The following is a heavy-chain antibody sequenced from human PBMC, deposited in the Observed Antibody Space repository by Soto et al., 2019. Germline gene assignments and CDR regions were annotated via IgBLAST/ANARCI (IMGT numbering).Heavy chain of an antibody. J-gene: IGHJ6*02. CDR3: SRYQHCGGNMGYYYVMDG. D-gene: IGHD2-15*01. CDR1: AGSSGGGLGY. V-gene: IGHV4-30-4*08. Sequence: PSVPMSLTCRVSAGSSGGGLGYLRWIGKPPGKGLEWIGYIYYSGSTYYNPSLKSRVTISVDTSKNQFSLKLCSVTAADTAVYYCSRYQHCGGNMGYYYVMDGLGQGTTVT. CDR2: IYYSGST.